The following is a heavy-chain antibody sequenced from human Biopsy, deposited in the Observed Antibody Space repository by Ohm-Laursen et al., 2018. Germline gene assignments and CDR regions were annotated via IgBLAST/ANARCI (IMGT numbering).Heavy chain of an antibody. CDR1: GGPFNNHA. CDR3: ATDADGYYTEFDF. Sequence: SVKVSCKASGGPFNNHAFSWVRQAPGQGLEWLGRIVPILGTVNYAQRFQGRVALTADKSTGMAYMELNRLISDDTAVYYCATDADGYYTEFDFWGQGTLITVSS. CDR2: IVPILGTV. J-gene: IGHJ4*02. V-gene: IGHV1-69*04. D-gene: IGHD5-24*01.